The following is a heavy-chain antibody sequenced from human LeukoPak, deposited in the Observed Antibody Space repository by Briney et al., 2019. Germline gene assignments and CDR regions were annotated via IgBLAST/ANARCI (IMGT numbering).Heavy chain of an antibody. D-gene: IGHD3-10*01. V-gene: IGHV4-38-2*02. Sequence: SETLSLTCTVFGYSITTGYYWGWIRQPPGKGLEWIGSIYHSGSTFYNPSLKSRVTISVDTSKNQFSLKLSSVTATDTAIYYCARDQDYYGSGSYGPDHWGQGTQVTVSS. CDR3: ARDQDYYGSGSYGPDH. CDR1: GYSITTGYY. CDR2: IYHSGST. J-gene: IGHJ4*02.